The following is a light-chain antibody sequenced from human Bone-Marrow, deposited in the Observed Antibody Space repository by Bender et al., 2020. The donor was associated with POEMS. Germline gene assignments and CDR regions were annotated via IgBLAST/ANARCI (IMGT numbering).Light chain of an antibody. CDR3: AAWDDSLSGRV. CDR1: SSNIGAHA. CDR2: SSH. V-gene: IGLV1-44*01. Sequence: QSVLTQPPSASGPPGQRVTISCSGGSSNIGAHAVNWYQHLPGTAPKLLIYSSHRRPSEVPDRFSGSRSGTSASLAISGLQSEDEADYYCAAWDDSLSGRVFGGGTRLTVL. J-gene: IGLJ3*02.